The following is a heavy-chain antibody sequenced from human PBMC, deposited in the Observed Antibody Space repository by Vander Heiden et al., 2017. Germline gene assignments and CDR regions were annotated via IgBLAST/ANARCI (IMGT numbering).Heavy chain of an antibody. Sequence: QVQLVQSGAEVKKPGPSVQVSCKASGYTFTGYYMHWVRQAPGQGLEWMGWINPHSGGTNYAQKFQGRVTMTRDTSISTAYMELSRLRSDDTAVYYCARDVAWELDFDYWGQGTLVTVSS. D-gene: IGHD1-26*01. V-gene: IGHV1-2*02. CDR3: ARDVAWELDFDY. CDR2: INPHSGGT. J-gene: IGHJ4*02. CDR1: GYTFTGYY.